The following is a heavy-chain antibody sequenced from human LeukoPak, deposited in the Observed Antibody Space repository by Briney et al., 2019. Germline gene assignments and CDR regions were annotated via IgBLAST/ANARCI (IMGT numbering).Heavy chain of an antibody. D-gene: IGHD2-21*02. Sequence: SGGSLRLSCAASGFTFSSYSMNWVRQGPGKGLEWVSSISSRSSYIYYADSVKGRFTISRDNAKNSLYLQMNSLRAEDTAVYYCAKMEVVTADDKYFQYWGQGTLVTVSS. CDR2: ISSRSSYI. V-gene: IGHV3-21*04. CDR3: AKMEVVTADDKYFQY. CDR1: GFTFSSYS. J-gene: IGHJ1*01.